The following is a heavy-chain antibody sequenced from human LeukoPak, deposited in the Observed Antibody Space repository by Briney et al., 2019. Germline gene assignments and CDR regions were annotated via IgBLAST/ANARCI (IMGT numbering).Heavy chain of an antibody. CDR1: GGSISGDY. J-gene: IGHJ4*02. Sequence: PSETLSLTCTVSGGSISGDYWSWIRQSPGKGLEWIGNILYSGTTYYNPSLKSRVTISVDTSKNQFSLKLSSVTAADTAVYYCARLDSATDDDYWGQGTLVTVSS. D-gene: IGHD1-1*01. V-gene: IGHV4-59*04. CDR3: ARLDSATDDDY. CDR2: ILYSGTT.